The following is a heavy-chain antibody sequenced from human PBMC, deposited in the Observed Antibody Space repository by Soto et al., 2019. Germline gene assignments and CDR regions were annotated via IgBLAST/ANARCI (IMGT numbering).Heavy chain of an antibody. CDR1: GFTFSIYA. CDR2: ISGSGGST. Sequence: WGALLVSCASSGFTFSIYAMGWVRQAPGKGLEWVSAISGSGGSTYYADSVKGRFTISRDNSKNTLYLQMNSLRAEDTAVYYCAKALRSRTRPAPGWGQGTLVTVSS. J-gene: IGHJ4*02. V-gene: IGHV3-23*01. D-gene: IGHD2-8*01. CDR3: AKALRSRTRPAPG.